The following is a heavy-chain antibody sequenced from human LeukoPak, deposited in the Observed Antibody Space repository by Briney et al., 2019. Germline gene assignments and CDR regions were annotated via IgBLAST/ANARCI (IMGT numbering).Heavy chain of an antibody. CDR3: ASKGHPLQYYGSGSLVDY. V-gene: IGHV4-59*12. Sequence: KPSETLSLTCTVSRASISIYYWSWIRQPLGEALAWIGYIYYSGSTNYNPSLKGRVTMSVDTSKNQFSLKLSSVTAADTAVYYCASKGHPLQYYGSGSLVDYWGQGTLVTVSS. J-gene: IGHJ4*02. D-gene: IGHD3-10*01. CDR2: IYYSGST. CDR1: RASISIYY.